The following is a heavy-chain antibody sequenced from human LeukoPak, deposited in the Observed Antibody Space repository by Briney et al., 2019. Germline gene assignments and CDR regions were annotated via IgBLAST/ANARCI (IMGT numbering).Heavy chain of an antibody. D-gene: IGHD2-15*01. V-gene: IGHV3-64D*09. J-gene: IGHJ4*02. CDR1: GFTSSSYA. CDR2: ISSNGGST. CDR3: VKDLVGYCSGGSCPGDY. Sequence: GGSLRLSCSASGFTSSSYAMHWVRQAPGKGLEYVSAISSNGGSTYYADSVKGRFTISRDNSKNTLYLQMSSLRAEDTAVYYCVKDLVGYCSGGSCPGDYWGQGTLVTVSS.